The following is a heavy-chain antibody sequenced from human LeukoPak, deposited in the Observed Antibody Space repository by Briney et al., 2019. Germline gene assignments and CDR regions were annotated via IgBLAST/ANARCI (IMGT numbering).Heavy chain of an antibody. CDR1: GGSVSSGSYY. J-gene: IGHJ3*02. Sequence: SETLSLTCTVSGGSVSSGSYYWSWIRQPPGKGLEWIGYVYYSGNTNYNPSLKSRVTISVNTSKNQFSLKLSSVTAADTAVYYCARDWFHCSGGSCYFVIGFDIWGQGTMVTVSS. D-gene: IGHD2-15*01. CDR3: ARDWFHCSGGSCYFVIGFDI. V-gene: IGHV4-61*01. CDR2: VYYSGNT.